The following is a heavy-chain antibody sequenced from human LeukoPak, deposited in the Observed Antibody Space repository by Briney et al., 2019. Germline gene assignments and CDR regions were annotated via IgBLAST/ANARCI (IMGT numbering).Heavy chain of an antibody. J-gene: IGHJ4*02. D-gene: IGHD1-26*01. Sequence: PGGSLRLSCAASGFTFSSYSMTWVRQAPGQGLEWVSAVSGGAGSTYYADSVEGRFTISRDNSKNTLYIQMNSLRAEDTAVYYCARESRSYGPADWGQGTLVTVSS. CDR1: GFTFSSYS. V-gene: IGHV3-23*01. CDR3: ARESRSYGPAD. CDR2: VSGGAGST.